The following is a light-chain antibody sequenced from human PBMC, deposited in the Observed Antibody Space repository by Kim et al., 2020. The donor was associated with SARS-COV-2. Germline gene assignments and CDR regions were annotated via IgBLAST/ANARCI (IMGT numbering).Light chain of an antibody. CDR2: GKN. CDR3: NSRDSNDNVV. Sequence: VALGQTVRITCQGDSIRSYYATWYQQKPGQAPILVIYGKNNRPSGIPERFSGSSSGNTASLTITGTQAGDEADYYCNSRDSNDNVVFGGGTQLTVL. J-gene: IGLJ2*01. V-gene: IGLV3-19*01. CDR1: SIRSYY.